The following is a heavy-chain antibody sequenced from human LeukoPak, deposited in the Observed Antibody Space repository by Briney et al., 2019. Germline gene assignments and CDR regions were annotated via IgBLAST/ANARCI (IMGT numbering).Heavy chain of an antibody. V-gene: IGHV1-8*01. Sequence: GASVKVSCKASGYTFTSYDINWVRQAAGQGLEWMGWMNPNSGNTGYAQKFQGRVTMTGNTSISTAYMQLSSLRSEDTAVYYCAKGREGRGNVTPLLDYWGQGTLVTVSS. J-gene: IGHJ4*02. CDR3: AKGREGRGNVTPLLDY. CDR1: GYTFTSYD. CDR2: MNPNSGNT.